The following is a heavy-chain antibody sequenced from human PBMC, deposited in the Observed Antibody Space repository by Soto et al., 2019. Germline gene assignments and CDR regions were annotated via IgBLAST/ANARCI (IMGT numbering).Heavy chain of an antibody. Sequence: SETLSLTCSVSGGSISHGDYYWSWIRQPPGKGMEWLCYISYSGTTYTNPSLQSRVSISADTSKNQISLKLTSVTAADTAVYYCARHGGGYCSSTSCYTGASNWFDPWGQGTLVTVSS. CDR2: ISYSGTT. D-gene: IGHD2-2*02. V-gene: IGHV4-30-4*01. CDR1: GGSISHGDYY. CDR3: ARHGGGYCSSTSCYTGASNWFDP. J-gene: IGHJ5*02.